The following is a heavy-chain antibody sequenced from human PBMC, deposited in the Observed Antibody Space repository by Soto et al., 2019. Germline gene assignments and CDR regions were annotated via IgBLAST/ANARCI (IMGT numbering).Heavy chain of an antibody. D-gene: IGHD3-3*01. CDR2: IYYSGST. J-gene: IGHJ5*02. CDR1: GGSISSYY. Sequence: PSETLSLTCTVSGGSISSYYWSWIRQPPGKGLEWIGYIYYSGSTNYNPSLKSRVIISVDTSKNQFSLKLSSVTAADTAVYYCARGPPSITIFNWFDPWGQGTLVTVSS. CDR3: ARGPPSITIFNWFDP. V-gene: IGHV4-59*01.